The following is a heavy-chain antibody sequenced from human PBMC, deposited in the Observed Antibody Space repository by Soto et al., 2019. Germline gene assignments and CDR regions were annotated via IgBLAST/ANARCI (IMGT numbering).Heavy chain of an antibody. Sequence: GGSLRLSCVASELTFSKYWMHWVRQAPGKGLVWVSRINMDGTKTAYADSVKGRFTVSRDNANNTLYLQMNSLGVEDTAVYYCARDYYYDSRSSSVNWFDPWGQGTLVTVSS. CDR2: INMDGTKT. CDR3: ARDYYYDSRSSSVNWFDP. J-gene: IGHJ5*02. V-gene: IGHV3-74*01. CDR1: ELTFSKYW. D-gene: IGHD3-22*01.